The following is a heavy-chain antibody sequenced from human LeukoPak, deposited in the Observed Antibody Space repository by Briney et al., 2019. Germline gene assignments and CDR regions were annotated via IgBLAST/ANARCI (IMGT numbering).Heavy chain of an antibody. D-gene: IGHD4-17*01. CDR1: GGTFSSYA. CDR3: ASLYYGAADY. J-gene: IGHJ4*02. Sequence: GASVKVSCKASGGTFSSYAISWVRQAPGQGLEWMGGIIPIFGTANYAQKFQGRVTITADESTSTAYMELSSLRSEDTAVYYCASLYYGAADYWGQGTLVTVSS. CDR2: IIPIFGTA. V-gene: IGHV1-69*13.